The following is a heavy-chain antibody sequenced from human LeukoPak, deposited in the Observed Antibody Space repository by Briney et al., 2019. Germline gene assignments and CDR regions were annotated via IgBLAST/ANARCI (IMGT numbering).Heavy chain of an antibody. J-gene: IGHJ4*02. Sequence: SETLSLTCAVYGVSFSGYYWSWIRQPPGKGLEWIGEINHSGSTNYNPSLKSRVTTTVDTSKNQFSLKLSSVTGADTAVYYCARTKRFLEWLLYRSDYWGQGTLVTVSS. CDR3: ARTKRFLEWLLYRSDY. V-gene: IGHV4-34*01. D-gene: IGHD3-3*01. CDR2: INHSGST. CDR1: GVSFSGYY.